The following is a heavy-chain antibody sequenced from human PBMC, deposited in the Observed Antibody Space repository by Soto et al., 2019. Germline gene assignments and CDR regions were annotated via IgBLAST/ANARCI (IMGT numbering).Heavy chain of an antibody. V-gene: IGHV1-46*01. CDR3: VRAPYSFDI. Sequence: ASVKVSCKASGFPFTSFFIHWVRQAPGQGLEWMGVINPRSGSANYAQKFQDRLTLTRDTSSTTVYMDLSSLKSEDTALYYCVRAPYSFDIWGQGTPVTVSS. CDR2: INPRSGSA. J-gene: IGHJ4*02. CDR1: GFPFTSFF.